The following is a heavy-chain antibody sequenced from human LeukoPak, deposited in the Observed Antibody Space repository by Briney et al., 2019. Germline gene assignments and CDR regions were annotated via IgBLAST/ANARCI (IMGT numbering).Heavy chain of an antibody. V-gene: IGHV3-7*01. CDR2: IKQDGSEK. Sequence: GGSLRLSCAASGFTFSSHCMNWVRQAPGKGLEWVANIKQDGSEKYYVDSVKGRFTISRDNAKNSLYLQMNSLRAEDTAVYYCARDGPSYGGNCVIDHWGQGALVTVSS. CDR1: GFTFSSHC. J-gene: IGHJ4*02. D-gene: IGHD4-23*01. CDR3: ARDGPSYGGNCVIDH.